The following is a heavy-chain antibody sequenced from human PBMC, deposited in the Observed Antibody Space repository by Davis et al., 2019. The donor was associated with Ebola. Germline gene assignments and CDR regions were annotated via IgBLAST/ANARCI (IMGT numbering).Heavy chain of an antibody. CDR2: IIPIFDTA. Sequence: AASVKVSCKASGGTFSSYAISWVRQAPGQGLEWMGGIIPIFDTANYAQKFQGRVTITADESTSTAYMELSSLRSEDTAVYYCARDNGLEWLFGMDVWGQGTTVTVSS. D-gene: IGHD3-3*01. CDR1: GGTFSSYA. V-gene: IGHV1-69*13. CDR3: ARDNGLEWLFGMDV. J-gene: IGHJ6*02.